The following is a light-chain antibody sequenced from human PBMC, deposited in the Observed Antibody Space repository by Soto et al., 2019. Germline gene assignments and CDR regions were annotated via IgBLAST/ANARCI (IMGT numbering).Light chain of an antibody. CDR3: QQYGSSRGT. CDR2: ATS. J-gene: IGKJ1*01. CDR1: QSVSSN. V-gene: IGKV3-20*01. Sequence: EIVSTQSPATLSVSPGARATLSCRASQSVSSNLAWYQQKPGQAPRLLIYATSTRAAGIPDRFSGSGSGTDFTLTISRLEPEELAVYDCQQYGSSRGTFGQGTKVEIK.